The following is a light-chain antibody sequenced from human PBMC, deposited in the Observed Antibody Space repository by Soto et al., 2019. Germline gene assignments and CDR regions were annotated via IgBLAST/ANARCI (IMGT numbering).Light chain of an antibody. CDR3: QQYKNWPPIT. J-gene: IGKJ5*01. V-gene: IGKV3-15*01. CDR1: QSVSSN. CDR2: GAS. Sequence: EIVMTQSPATLSVSPGERATLSFRASQSVSSNLAWYQQKPGQAPRLLIYGASTKATGIPARFSGSGSGTEFTLTISSLQSEDFAVYYFQQYKNWPPITFGQGTRMEIK.